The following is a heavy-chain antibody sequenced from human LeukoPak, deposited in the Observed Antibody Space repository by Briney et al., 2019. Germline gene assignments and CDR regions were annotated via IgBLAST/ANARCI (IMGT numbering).Heavy chain of an antibody. CDR3: AREGEGIGYGDYTLLFY. V-gene: IGHV1-2*04. D-gene: IGHD4-17*01. CDR2: INPNSGGT. CDR1: GYTFTGYY. Sequence: GASVKVSCKASGYTFTGYYMHWVRQAPGQGLEWMGWINPNSGGTNYAQKFQGWVTMTRDTSISTAYMELSRLRSDDTAVYYCAREGEGIGYGDYTLLFYWGQGTLVTVSS. J-gene: IGHJ4*02.